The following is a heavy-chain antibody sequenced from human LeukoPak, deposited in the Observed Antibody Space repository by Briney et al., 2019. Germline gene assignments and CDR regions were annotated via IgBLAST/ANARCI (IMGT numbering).Heavy chain of an antibody. CDR3: AREQRDTAMSRGLDY. CDR2: IYTSGST. J-gene: IGHJ4*02. Sequence: KPSETLSLTCTVPGGSISSYYWSWIRQPAGKGLEWIGRIYTSGSTNYNPSLKSRVTMSLDTSKSQFSLKMSSVTAADTAVHYCAREQRDTAMSRGLDYWGQGTLVTVSS. CDR1: GGSISSYY. V-gene: IGHV4-4*07. D-gene: IGHD5-18*01.